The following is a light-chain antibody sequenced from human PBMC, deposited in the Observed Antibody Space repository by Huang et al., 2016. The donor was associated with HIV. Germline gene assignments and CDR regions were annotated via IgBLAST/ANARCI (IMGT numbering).Light chain of an antibody. V-gene: IGKV4-1*01. CDR1: RSLLYSSNSKNY. CDR3: QQYYSLPLT. CDR2: WAS. J-gene: IGKJ4*01. Sequence: DIVMTQSPDSLAVSLGERATVNCQAHRSLLYSSNSKNYLAWYKQRPGQPPNLLIYWASTRESGVPDRFSGSGSGTDFTLTITSLQAEDVAIYYCQQYYSLPLTFGGGTKVEIK.